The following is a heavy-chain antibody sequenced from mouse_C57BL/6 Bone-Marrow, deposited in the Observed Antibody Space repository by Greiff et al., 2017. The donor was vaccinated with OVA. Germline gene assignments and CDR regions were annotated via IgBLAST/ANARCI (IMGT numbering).Heavy chain of an antibody. Sequence: VKLKQPGAELVKPGASVKLSCKASGYTFTSYWMHWVKQRPGQGLEWIGMIHPNSGSTNYNEKFKSKATLTVDKSSSTAYMQLSSLTSEDSAVYFSANFFTDLATRGVYYAMDYWGQGTSVTVSS. V-gene: IGHV1-64*01. CDR1: GYTFTSYW. CDR2: IHPNSGST. J-gene: IGHJ4*01. D-gene: IGHD3-1*01. CDR3: ANFFTDLATRGVYYAMDY.